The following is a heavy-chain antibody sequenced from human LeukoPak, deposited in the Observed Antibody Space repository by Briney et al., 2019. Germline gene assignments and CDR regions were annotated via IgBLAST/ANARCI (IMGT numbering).Heavy chain of an antibody. V-gene: IGHV3-20*04. CDR3: AREGPATTTFDY. CDR1: GFTFDDYG. CDR2: INWNGGST. J-gene: IGHJ4*02. Sequence: LPGGSLRLSCAASGFTFDDYGMSWVRQAPGKGLEWVSGINWNGGSTGYAGSVKGRFTISRDNAKNSLYLQMNSLRAEDTALYYCAREGPATTTFDYWGQGTLVTVSS. D-gene: IGHD5-12*01.